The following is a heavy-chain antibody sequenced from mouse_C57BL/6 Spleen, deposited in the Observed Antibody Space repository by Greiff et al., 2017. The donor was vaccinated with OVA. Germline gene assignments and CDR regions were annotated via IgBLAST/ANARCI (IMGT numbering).Heavy chain of an antibody. D-gene: IGHD1-1*01. Sequence: QVQLQQPGAELVKPGASVKLSCKASGYTFTSYWMHWVKQRPGRGLEWIGRLDPNSGGPKYNEKFKSKATLTVDKPSSTAYMQLSSLTSEDSAVYYCARDYGSSPWFAYWGQGTLVTVSA. J-gene: IGHJ3*01. CDR1: GYTFTSYW. CDR2: LDPNSGGP. V-gene: IGHV1-72*01. CDR3: ARDYGSSPWFAY.